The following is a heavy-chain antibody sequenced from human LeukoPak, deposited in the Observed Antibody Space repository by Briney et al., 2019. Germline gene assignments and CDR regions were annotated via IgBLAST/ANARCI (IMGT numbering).Heavy chain of an antibody. CDR3: ARDSDPYCGNPEVFFDL. Sequence: GGSLRLSCAASGFTFRSYSMNWVRQAPGKGLEWVSSISNSFTYIYYADSVEGRFTVSRDNAKNSLYLQLNSLRVEDTAVYYCARDSDPYCGNPEVFFDLWGQGTVVTVSS. J-gene: IGHJ3*01. CDR1: GFTFRSYS. CDR2: ISNSFTYI. V-gene: IGHV3-21*01. D-gene: IGHD2-15*01.